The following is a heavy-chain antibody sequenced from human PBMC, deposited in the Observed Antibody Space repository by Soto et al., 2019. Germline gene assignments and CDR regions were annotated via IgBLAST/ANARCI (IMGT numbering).Heavy chain of an antibody. J-gene: IGHJ3*02. Sequence: PGESLKISCKGSGYSLTTYWIGWVRQMPGKGLEWMGIIYVGESDTRYSPSFQGQVTISADKSISTAYLQWSSLKASDTAMYYCARRDASDSYVIYSAFDIWGQGTMVTVSS. D-gene: IGHD3-16*01. V-gene: IGHV5-51*01. CDR2: IYVGESDT. CDR3: ARRDASDSYVIYSAFDI. CDR1: GYSLTTYW.